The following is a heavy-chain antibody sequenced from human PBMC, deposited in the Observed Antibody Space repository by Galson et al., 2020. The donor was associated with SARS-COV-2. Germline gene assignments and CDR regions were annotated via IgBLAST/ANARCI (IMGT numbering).Heavy chain of an antibody. CDR1: GFTFSSYA. J-gene: IGHJ6*02. D-gene: IGHD5-12*01. CDR3: AKVGRWLQKSYSYYGMDV. Sequence: GGSLRLSCAASGFTFSSYAMSWVRQAPGKGLEWVSAISGSGGSTYYADSVKGRFTISRDNSKNTLYLQMNSLRAEDTAVYYCAKVGRWLQKSYSYYGMDVWGQGTTVTVSS. CDR2: ISGSGGST. V-gene: IGHV3-23*01.